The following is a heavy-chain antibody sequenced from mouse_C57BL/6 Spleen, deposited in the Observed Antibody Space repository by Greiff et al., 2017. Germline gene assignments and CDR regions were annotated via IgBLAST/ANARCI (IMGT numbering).Heavy chain of an antibody. Sequence: VQLQQPGAELVRPGSSVKLSCKASGYTFTSYWMDWVKQRPGQGLEWIGNIYPSDSETHYNQKFKDKATLTVDKSSSTAYMQLSSLTSEDSAVYYCARCSGSTYFDYWGQGTTLTVSS. D-gene: IGHD1-1*01. V-gene: IGHV1-61*01. J-gene: IGHJ2*01. CDR1: GYTFTSYW. CDR2: IYPSDSET. CDR3: ARCSGSTYFDY.